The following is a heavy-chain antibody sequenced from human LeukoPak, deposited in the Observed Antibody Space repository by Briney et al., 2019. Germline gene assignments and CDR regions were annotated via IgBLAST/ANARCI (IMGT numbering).Heavy chain of an antibody. D-gene: IGHD5-24*01. CDR1: GDSMKSYY. J-gene: IGHJ4*02. CDR3: ARGNGYNRY. CDR2: IYYTGST. V-gene: IGHV4-59*01. Sequence: SETLSLTCTVSGDSMKSYYWAWIRQSPGKGLEWIGYIYYTGSTNYNPSLKSRVTISVDTSKNQFSLKLSSVTAADTAVYYCARGNGYNRYWGQGSLVTVSS.